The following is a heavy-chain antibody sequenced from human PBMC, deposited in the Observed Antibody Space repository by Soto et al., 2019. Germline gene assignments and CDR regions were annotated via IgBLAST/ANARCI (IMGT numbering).Heavy chain of an antibody. V-gene: IGHV3-23*01. D-gene: IGHD2-15*01. Sequence: EVQLLESGGGLVQPGGSLRLSCAASGFTFSSYAMSWVRQAPGKGLEWVSAISGSGGSTYYADSVKGRFTISRDNSKITMYLQMNILRAEDTAVYYCAKDRRVYCSGGSCYSGVGWFDPWGQGTLVTVSS. CDR2: ISGSGGST. CDR1: GFTFSSYA. CDR3: AKDRRVYCSGGSCYSGVGWFDP. J-gene: IGHJ5*02.